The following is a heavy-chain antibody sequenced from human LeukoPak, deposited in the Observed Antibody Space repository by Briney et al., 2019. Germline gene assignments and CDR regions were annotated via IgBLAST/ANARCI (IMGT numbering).Heavy chain of an antibody. J-gene: IGHJ4*02. Sequence: ASVKVSCKASGGTFTSYAISWVRPAPGQGLEWMGGIIPIFGTANYAQKFQGRVTITADESTSTAYMELSSLRSEDTAVYYCASRTASIAAAAPFDYWGQGTLVTVSS. V-gene: IGHV1-69*13. CDR2: IIPIFGTA. CDR3: ASRTASIAAAAPFDY. CDR1: GGTFTSYA. D-gene: IGHD6-13*01.